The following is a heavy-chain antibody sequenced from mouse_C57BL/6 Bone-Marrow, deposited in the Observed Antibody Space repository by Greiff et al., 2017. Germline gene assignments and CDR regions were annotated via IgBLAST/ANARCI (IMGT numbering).Heavy chain of an antibody. V-gene: IGHV2-2*01. D-gene: IGHD1-3*01. CDR3: ARKRGSGWYFDV. J-gene: IGHJ1*03. Sequence: VQLQQSGPGLVQPSQSLSITCTVSGFSLTSYGVHWVRQSPGKGLEWLGVIWSGGSTDYNAAFISRLSISKDNSKSQVFFKMNSLQADDTAIYYCARKRGSGWYFDVWGTGTTGTVSS. CDR2: IWSGGST. CDR1: GFSLTSYG.